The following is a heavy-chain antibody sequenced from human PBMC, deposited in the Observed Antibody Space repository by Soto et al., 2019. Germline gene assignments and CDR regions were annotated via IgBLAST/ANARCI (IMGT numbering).Heavy chain of an antibody. CDR1: GLTFTSYS. CDR2: IHSSSSTI. J-gene: IGHJ4*02. D-gene: IGHD5-18*01. Sequence: GGSLRLSCAASGLTFTSYSMNWVRQAPGKGLEWVSFIHSSSSTIYYADSVKGRFTISRDNAKNSLYLQMNSLRDEDTAVYYCARYRGYTYGFDFWGQGALVTVSS. CDR3: ARYRGYTYGFDF. V-gene: IGHV3-48*02.